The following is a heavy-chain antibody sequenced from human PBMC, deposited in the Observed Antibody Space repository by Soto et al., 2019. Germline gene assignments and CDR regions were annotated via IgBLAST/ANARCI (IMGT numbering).Heavy chain of an antibody. CDR1: GFTFSSYA. Sequence: PVGSLRLSCAASGFTFSSYAMSWVRQAPGKGLEWVSAISGSGGSTYYADSVKGRFTISRDNSKNTLYLQMNSLRAEDTAVYYCAKVALRTYYYYYYGMDVWGQGTTVTVSS. CDR3: AKVALRTYYYYYYGMDV. J-gene: IGHJ6*02. CDR2: ISGSGGST. V-gene: IGHV3-23*01. D-gene: IGHD4-17*01.